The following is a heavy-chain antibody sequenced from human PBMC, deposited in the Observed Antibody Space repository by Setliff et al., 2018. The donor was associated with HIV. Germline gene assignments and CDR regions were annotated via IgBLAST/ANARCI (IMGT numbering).Heavy chain of an antibody. CDR2: ISAYNGNT. CDR3: ARVGNNRLQFFDH. CDR1: GYTFTSYG. Sequence: ASVKVSCKASGYTFTSYGISWVRRAPGQGLEWMGWISAYNGNTNYAQKFQGRVTITADTSASTMYMELSSLRPEDTAVYYCARVGNNRLQFFDHWGQGTLVTVSS. V-gene: IGHV1-18*01. D-gene: IGHD5-12*01. J-gene: IGHJ4*02.